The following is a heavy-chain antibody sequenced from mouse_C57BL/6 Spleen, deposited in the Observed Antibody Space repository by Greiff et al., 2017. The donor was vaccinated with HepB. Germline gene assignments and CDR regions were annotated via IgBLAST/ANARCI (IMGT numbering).Heavy chain of an antibody. V-gene: IGHV1-42*01. CDR2: INPSTGGT. D-gene: IGHD1-1*02. J-gene: IGHJ1*03. CDR3: ARSARWGRYFDV. Sequence: VQLQQSGPELVKPGASVKISCKASGYSFTGYYMNWVKQSPEKSLEWIGEINPSTGGTTYNQKFKAKATLTVDKSSSTAYMQLKSLTSEDSAVYYCARSARWGRYFDVWGKGTTVTVSS. CDR1: GYSFTGYY.